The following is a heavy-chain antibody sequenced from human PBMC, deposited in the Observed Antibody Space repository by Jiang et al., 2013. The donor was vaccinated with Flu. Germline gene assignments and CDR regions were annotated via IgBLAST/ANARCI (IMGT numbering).Heavy chain of an antibody. CDR2: IYYTGST. CDR3: ARSFRDYDSSGYYHFDY. V-gene: IGHV4-59*02. D-gene: IGHD3-22*01. Sequence: GPGLVKPSETLSLTCIVSGGSVSTYYWSWIRQPPGKGLEWIGYIYYTGSTNYNPSLKSRVTISVDTSKNQFSLKLTSVTAADTAVYYCARSFRDYDSSGYYHFDYVGPGNPGHRLL. CDR1: GGSVSTYY. J-gene: IGHJ4*02.